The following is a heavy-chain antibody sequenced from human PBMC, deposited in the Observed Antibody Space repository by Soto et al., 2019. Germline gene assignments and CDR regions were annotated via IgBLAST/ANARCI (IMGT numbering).Heavy chain of an antibody. Sequence: QVQLQESGPGLVKPSQTLSLTCTVSGGSISSGGYYWSWIRQHPGKGLEWIGYIYYSGSTYYNPSLKSRVTXXVXTXXNQFSLKLSSVTAADTAVYYCARRPTLYGSEWFDPWGQGTLVTVSS. CDR2: IYYSGST. CDR3: ARRPTLYGSEWFDP. V-gene: IGHV4-31*03. CDR1: GGSISSGGYY. D-gene: IGHD3-10*01. J-gene: IGHJ5*02.